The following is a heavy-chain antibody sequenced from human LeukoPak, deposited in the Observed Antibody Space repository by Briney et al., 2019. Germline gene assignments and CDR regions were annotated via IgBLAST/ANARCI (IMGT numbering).Heavy chain of an antibody. J-gene: IGHJ4*02. CDR1: GFTFSSYA. D-gene: IGHD1-20*01. CDR2: ISGSGGST. CDR3: AKDPHARITGTTLY. Sequence: QSGGSLRLSCAASGFTFSSYAMNWVRQAPGKGLEWVSAISGSGGSTYYADPVKGRFTISRDNSKNTLYLQMNSLRAEDTAVYYCAKDPHARITGTTLYWGQGTLVAVSS. V-gene: IGHV3-23*01.